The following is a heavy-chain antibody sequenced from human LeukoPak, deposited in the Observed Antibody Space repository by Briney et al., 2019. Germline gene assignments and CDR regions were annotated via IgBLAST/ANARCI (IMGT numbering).Heavy chain of an antibody. D-gene: IGHD4-17*01. CDR2: ISGSGGST. V-gene: IGHV3-23*01. Sequence: GCLRLSCAASEFTFSTYGMSWVRPAPGKGLEWVSSISGSGGSTQYADSVQGRFAISRDNSNNTLYLQMNSLRVEDTAMYFCARDPNGDYIGTFDMWGRGTMVSVSS. J-gene: IGHJ3*02. CDR1: EFTFSTYG. CDR3: ARDPNGDYIGTFDM.